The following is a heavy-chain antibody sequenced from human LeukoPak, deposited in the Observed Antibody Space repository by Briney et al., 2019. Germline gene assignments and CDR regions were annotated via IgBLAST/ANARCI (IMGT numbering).Heavy chain of an antibody. CDR2: IIPIFGTA. J-gene: IGHJ4*02. CDR3: ASSPWGDYYYDSSGYYPFDY. V-gene: IGHV1-69*13. Sequence: SVKVSCKASGGTFSSYAISWVRQAPGQGLEWMGGIIPIFGTANYAQKFQGRVTITADESTSTAYMELSSLRSEDTAVYYCASSPWGDYYYDSSGYYPFDYWGQGTLVTVST. D-gene: IGHD3-22*01. CDR1: GGTFSSYA.